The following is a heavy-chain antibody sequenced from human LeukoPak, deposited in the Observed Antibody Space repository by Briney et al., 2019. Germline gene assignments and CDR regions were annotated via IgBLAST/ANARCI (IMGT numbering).Heavy chain of an antibody. CDR1: RYTFAPYC. D-gene: IGHD5-18*01. CDR2: IRAINGNT. CDR3: ASGYSKGDNGFDM. V-gene: IGHV1-18*01. Sequence: ASVNVSCKASRYTFAPYCIIGVRQAPGRGVEWMGWIRAINGNTNYTQKVQGRLTMTTDTSTSTAYLELRSLTSNDTAVDYCASGYSKGDNGFDMWGQGTMVIVSS. J-gene: IGHJ3*02.